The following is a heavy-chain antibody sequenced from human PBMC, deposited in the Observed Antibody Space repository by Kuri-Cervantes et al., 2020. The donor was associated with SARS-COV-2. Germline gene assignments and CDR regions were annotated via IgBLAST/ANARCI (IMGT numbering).Heavy chain of an antibody. CDR1: GFTFSSYA. CDR3: ARGPRKAVAGLSYYYYGMAV. J-gene: IGHJ6*02. CDR2: ISYDGSNK. Sequence: GESLKISCAAFGFTFSSYAMHWVRQAPGKGLEWVAVISYDGSNKYYADSVKGRFTTSRDNYKNTLYLQMNSLRSEDTAVYYCARGPRKAVAGLSYYYYGMAVWGQGTMVTVSS. D-gene: IGHD6-19*01. V-gene: IGHV3-30*01.